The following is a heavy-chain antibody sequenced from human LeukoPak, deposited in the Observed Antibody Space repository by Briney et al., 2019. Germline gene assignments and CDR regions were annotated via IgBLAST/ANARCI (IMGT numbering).Heavy chain of an antibody. V-gene: IGHV3-23*01. CDR3: AKGPYYYDSSGYSRRWFDP. D-gene: IGHD3-22*01. CDR1: GFTFSNYA. Sequence: GGSLRLSCAAPGFTFSNYAMSWVRQAPGKGLEWVSAISGTGGRTYYADPVKGRFTISRDNSKNTLYLQMNSLRAEDTAVYYCAKGPYYYDSSGYSRRWFDPWGQGILVTVSS. J-gene: IGHJ5*02. CDR2: ISGTGGRT.